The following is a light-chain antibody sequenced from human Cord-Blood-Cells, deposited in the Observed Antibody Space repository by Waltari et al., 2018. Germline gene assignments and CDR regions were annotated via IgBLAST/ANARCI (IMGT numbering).Light chain of an antibody. CDR3: CSYAGSYTLV. Sequence: QSALTQPRSASASPGQSVTISCPGTSSDVGCYNYVSWYQQHPGKATTLMIYDVSKRPSGVPDRFSGSKSGNTASLTISGLQAEDEADYYCCSYAGSYTLVFGGGTKLTVL. CDR1: SSDVGCYNY. CDR2: DVS. J-gene: IGLJ2*01. V-gene: IGLV2-11*01.